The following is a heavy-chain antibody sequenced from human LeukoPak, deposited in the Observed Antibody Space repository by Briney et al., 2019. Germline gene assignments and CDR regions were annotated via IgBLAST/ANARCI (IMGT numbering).Heavy chain of an antibody. V-gene: IGHV3-7*01. Sequence: PGGSLRLSCAASGFTFSSYSMNWVRQAPGKGLEWVANIKQDGSEKYYVDSVKGRFTISRDNAKNSLYLQMNSLRAEDTAVYYCARGSQFSFWSGYYGGLYYFDYWGQGTLVTVSS. CDR1: GFTFSSYS. J-gene: IGHJ4*02. CDR2: IKQDGSEK. D-gene: IGHD3-3*01. CDR3: ARGSQFSFWSGYYGGLYYFDY.